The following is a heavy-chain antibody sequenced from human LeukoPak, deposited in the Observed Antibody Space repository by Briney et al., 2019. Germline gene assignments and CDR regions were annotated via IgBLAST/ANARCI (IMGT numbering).Heavy chain of an antibody. CDR1: GFTFSSYW. Sequence: GGSLRLSCAASGFTFSSYWMSWVRQAPGKGLEWVANIKQDGSEKYYVDSVKGRFTISRDNAKNSLYLQMNSLRAEDTAVYYCAREADVLEWLLSAFDIWGQGTMVTVSS. D-gene: IGHD3-3*01. CDR2: IKQDGSEK. J-gene: IGHJ3*02. CDR3: AREADVLEWLLSAFDI. V-gene: IGHV3-7*03.